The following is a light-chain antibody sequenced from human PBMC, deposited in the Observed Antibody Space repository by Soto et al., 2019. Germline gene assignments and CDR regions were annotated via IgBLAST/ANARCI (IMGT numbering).Light chain of an antibody. J-gene: IGKJ5*01. CDR3: QQHNQWPIT. V-gene: IGKV3D-15*01. CDR2: YIS. Sequence: EIVMTQSPATLSVSPGEGACLSCRASQSAGNFLAWYQQKPGQAPRLLIYYISTRATGIPARFSGSGSGTEFTLTINSLQSEDSAVYYCQQHNQWPITFGQGTRLEIK. CDR1: QSAGNF.